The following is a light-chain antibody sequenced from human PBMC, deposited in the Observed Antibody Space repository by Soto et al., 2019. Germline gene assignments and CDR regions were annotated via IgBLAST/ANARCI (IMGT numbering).Light chain of an antibody. Sequence: QSVLTQPRSVSGSPGQSVTISCTGTSNDVGGYNFVSWYQQHPGKVPKLFIYDVSRRPSGVPDRFSGSKSGNTASLTISGLQDEDEADYYCSSYAGSYTLVFGGGTKLTVL. CDR3: SSYAGSYTLV. CDR1: SNDVGGYNF. J-gene: IGLJ2*01. V-gene: IGLV2-11*01. CDR2: DVS.